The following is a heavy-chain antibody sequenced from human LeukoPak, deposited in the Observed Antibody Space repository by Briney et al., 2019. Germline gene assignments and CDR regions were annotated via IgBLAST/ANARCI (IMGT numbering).Heavy chain of an antibody. CDR2: IIPIFGTA. J-gene: IGHJ2*01. Sequence: ASVKVSCKASGGTFSSYAISWVRQAPGQGLEWMGGIIPIFGTANYAQKFQGRVTITADESTSTAYMELSSLRSEDTAVYYCARHVFRNIAVAGTDPNWYFDLWGRGILVTVSS. D-gene: IGHD6-19*01. CDR3: ARHVFRNIAVAGTDPNWYFDL. CDR1: GGTFSSYA. V-gene: IGHV1-69*01.